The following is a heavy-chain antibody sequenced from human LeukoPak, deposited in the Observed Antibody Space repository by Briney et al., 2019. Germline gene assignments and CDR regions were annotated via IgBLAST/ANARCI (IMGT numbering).Heavy chain of an antibody. Sequence: PGGSLRLSCAASGFTFSSYSMNWVRQAPGKGLEWVSYISSSGTTKYYADSVKGRFTISRDNAKNSLHLQMNSLRAEDTAVYYCAREGKPTDGYTGAFDNWGQGTLVTVSS. CDR3: AREGKPTDGYTGAFDN. CDR2: ISSSGTTK. D-gene: IGHD5-24*01. CDR1: GFTFSSYS. J-gene: IGHJ4*02. V-gene: IGHV3-48*04.